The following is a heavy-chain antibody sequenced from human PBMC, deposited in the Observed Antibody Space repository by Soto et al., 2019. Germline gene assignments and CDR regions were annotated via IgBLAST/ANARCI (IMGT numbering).Heavy chain of an antibody. CDR1: GFTFSNYG. V-gene: IGHV3-30*18. CDR3: AKSRDAYNFYFYYGMDV. D-gene: IGHD2-2*01. CDR2: ILYDGSNK. Sequence: GGSLRLSCAASGFTFSNYGMHWVRQTPGKGLEWVALILYDGSNKYYGDSVKGRFTISRDNSKNTLYLQVSSLRAEDTAVYYCAKSRDAYNFYFYYGMDVWGQGTTVTVSS. J-gene: IGHJ6*02.